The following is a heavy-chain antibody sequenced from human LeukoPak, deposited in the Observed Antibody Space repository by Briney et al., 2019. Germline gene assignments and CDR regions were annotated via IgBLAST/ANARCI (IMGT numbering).Heavy chain of an antibody. Sequence: GGSLRLSCAASGFTFSSYSMNWVRQAPGKGLEWVSSISSSSYIYYADSVKGRFTISRDNAKNSLYLQMNSLRAEDTAVYYCARDRGCSSTSCYSYWGQGNLVTVSS. CDR2: ISSSSYI. CDR1: GFTFSSYS. J-gene: IGHJ4*02. D-gene: IGHD2-2*02. CDR3: ARDRGCSSTSCYSY. V-gene: IGHV3-21*01.